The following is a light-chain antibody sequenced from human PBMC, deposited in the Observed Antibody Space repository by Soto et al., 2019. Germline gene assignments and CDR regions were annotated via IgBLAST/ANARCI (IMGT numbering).Light chain of an antibody. CDR3: QQYGGSPLVT. CDR2: GAS. CDR1: QSVSSSS. V-gene: IGKV3-20*01. Sequence: EIVLTQSPGTLSLSPGERATLSCRASQSVSSSSLAWYQQKPGQAPRLLVYGASRTATGIPERFSGSGSGTYFTLTISRLEPEDFAVYYCQQYGGSPLVTFGQGTKLEIK. J-gene: IGKJ2*01.